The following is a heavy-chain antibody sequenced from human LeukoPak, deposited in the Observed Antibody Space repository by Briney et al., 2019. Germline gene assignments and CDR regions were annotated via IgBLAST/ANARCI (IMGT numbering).Heavy chain of an antibody. CDR2: IYYSGST. D-gene: IGHD6-13*01. J-gene: IGHJ4*02. Sequence: PSETLSLTCTVSGGSISSSSYYWGWIRQPPGKGLEWIGSIYYSGSTYYNPSLKSRVTISVDTSKNQFSLKLSSVTAADTAVYYCARGESIAAAGTVDYWGQGTLVTVSS. CDR3: ARGESIAAAGTVDY. V-gene: IGHV4-39*01. CDR1: GGSISSSSYY.